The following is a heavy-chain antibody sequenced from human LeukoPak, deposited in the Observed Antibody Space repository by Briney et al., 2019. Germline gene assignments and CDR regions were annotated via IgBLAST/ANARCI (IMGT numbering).Heavy chain of an antibody. J-gene: IGHJ4*02. D-gene: IGHD1-7*01. Sequence: PSETLSLTCTVSGGSISSSSYYWGWIRQPPGKGPEWIGSIYYSGSTNYNPSLKSRLTISVDTSKNQFSLKLSSVTAADTAVYYCARHGDITGTTQAFGYWGQGTLVTVSS. CDR2: IYYSGST. CDR3: ARHGDITGTTQAFGY. V-gene: IGHV4-39*01. CDR1: GGSISSSSYY.